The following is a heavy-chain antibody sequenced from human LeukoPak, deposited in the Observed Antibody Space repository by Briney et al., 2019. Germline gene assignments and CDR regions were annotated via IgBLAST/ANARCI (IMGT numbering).Heavy chain of an antibody. CDR3: ARWTPGDGNYYYGMDV. J-gene: IGHJ6*02. V-gene: IGHV4-59*08. CDR1: GGSISSYY. D-gene: IGHD1-1*01. CDR2: IYYSGST. Sequence: SETLSLTCTVPGGSISSYYWSWIRQPPGKGLEWIRYIYYSGSTNYNPSLKSRVTISVDTSKNQFSLKLSSVTAADTAVYYCARWTPGDGNYYYGMDVWGQGTTVTVPS.